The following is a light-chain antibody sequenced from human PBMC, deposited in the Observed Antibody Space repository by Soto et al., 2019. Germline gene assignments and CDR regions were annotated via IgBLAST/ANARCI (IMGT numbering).Light chain of an antibody. Sequence: EIVLTQSPATLSLSPGERATLSCRASQRVSSYLAWYQQKPGHAPMLLIYDASNRAHGIPARFSGSGSGTDFTLPISSLEPEDFAVYYCQQRSNWPPSIAFGQGTRLEIK. CDR2: DAS. CDR3: QQRSNWPPSIA. V-gene: IGKV3-11*01. CDR1: QRVSSY. J-gene: IGKJ5*01.